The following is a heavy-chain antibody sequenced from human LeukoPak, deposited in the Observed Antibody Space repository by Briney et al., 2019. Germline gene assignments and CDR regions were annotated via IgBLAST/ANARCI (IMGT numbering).Heavy chain of an antibody. CDR3: ARGTVAAARKGRGGYFDY. CDR1: GGSFSGYY. Sequence: SETLSLTCAVYGGSFSGYYWTWIRQPTGKGLEWIGEVNHRGNTHYNSSLKSRVTISADTSKNHFSLRLAFATAADTAVYFCARGTVAAARKGRGGYFDYWAQGILVTVSS. V-gene: IGHV4-34*01. J-gene: IGHJ4*02. D-gene: IGHD6-13*01. CDR2: VNHRGNT.